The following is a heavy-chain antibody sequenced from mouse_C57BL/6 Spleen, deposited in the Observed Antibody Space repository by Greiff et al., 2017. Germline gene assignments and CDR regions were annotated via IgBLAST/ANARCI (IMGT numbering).Heavy chain of an antibody. V-gene: IGHV1-72*01. D-gene: IGHD2-3*01. CDR1: GYTFTSYW. J-gene: IGHJ2*01. Sequence: QVQLQQPGAELVKPGASVKLSCKASGYTFTSYWMHWVKQRPGRGLEWIGRIDPNSGGTKYNEKFKSKATLTVDKPSSTAYMQLSSLTSEDSAVYYCAREKSYDGDDEYFDYWGQGTTLTVSS. CDR3: AREKSYDGDDEYFDY. CDR2: IDPNSGGT.